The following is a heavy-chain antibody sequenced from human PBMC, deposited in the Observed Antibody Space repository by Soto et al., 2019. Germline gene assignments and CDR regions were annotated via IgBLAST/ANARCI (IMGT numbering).Heavy chain of an antibody. V-gene: IGHV4-59*01. CDR2: IYYSGST. D-gene: IGHD1-7*01. J-gene: IGHJ6*02. CDR1: GGSISSYY. CDR3: ARDCGVTGTHYYYYGMDF. Sequence: SETLSLTCTVSGGSISSYYWSWIRQPPGKGLEWIGYIYYSGSTNYNPSLKSRVTISVDTSKNQFSLKLSSVTAADTAVYYCARDCGVTGTHYYYYGMDFWGQGTTVTVSS.